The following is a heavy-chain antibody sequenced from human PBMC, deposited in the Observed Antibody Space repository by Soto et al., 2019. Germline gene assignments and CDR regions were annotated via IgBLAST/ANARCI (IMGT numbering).Heavy chain of an antibody. CDR1: GGSISSGDYY. V-gene: IGHV4-30-4*01. D-gene: IGHD1-26*01. J-gene: IGHJ4*02. CDR2: IYYSGST. Sequence: PSETLSLTCTVSGGSISSGDYYWSWIRQPPGKGLEWIGYIYYSGSTYYNPSLKSRVTISVDTSKNQFSLKLSSVTAADTAVYYCARELTVGAATDYWGQGTLVTVSS. CDR3: ARELTVGAATDY.